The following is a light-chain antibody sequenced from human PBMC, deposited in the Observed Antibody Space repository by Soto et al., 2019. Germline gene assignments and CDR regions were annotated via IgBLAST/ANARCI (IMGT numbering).Light chain of an antibody. V-gene: IGKV3-11*01. CDR2: DAS. CDR1: QSVYSF. CDR3: QQRSKWPLT. J-gene: IGKJ4*01. Sequence: LVRTQSPVTLSLSPGERATLSCRASQSVYSFLAWYQQKPGQAPRLLIYDASNRATGIPARFSGSGSGTDFTLTISSLEPEDFAVYYCQQRSKWPLTFGGGTKVDIK.